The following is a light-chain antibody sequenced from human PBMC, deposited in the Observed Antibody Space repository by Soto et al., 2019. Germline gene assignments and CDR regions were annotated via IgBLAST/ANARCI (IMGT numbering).Light chain of an antibody. CDR3: QQRSNWSIT. CDR2: DAS. Sequence: EIVLTQSPATLSLSPGERATLSCRASQSVSSYLAWYQQKPGQAPRLLIYDASNSATGIPARFSGSGSGTDFTLTISSLEPEDFAVYYCQQRSNWSITFDQGTRLVIK. CDR1: QSVSSY. J-gene: IGKJ5*01. V-gene: IGKV3-11*01.